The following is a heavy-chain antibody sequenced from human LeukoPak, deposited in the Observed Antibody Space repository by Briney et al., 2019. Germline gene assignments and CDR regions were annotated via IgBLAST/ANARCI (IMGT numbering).Heavy chain of an antibody. CDR3: ASKRNSYAFDI. V-gene: IGHV3-48*01. D-gene: IGHD1-7*01. Sequence: GGSLRLSCAASGFTFSSYSMNWVRQAPGKGLEWVSYISSSSSTIYYADSVKGRFTISRDNAKNSLYLQMNSLRAEDTAVYYCASKRNSYAFDIWGQGTMVTVSS. J-gene: IGHJ3*02. CDR2: ISSSSSTI. CDR1: GFTFSSYS.